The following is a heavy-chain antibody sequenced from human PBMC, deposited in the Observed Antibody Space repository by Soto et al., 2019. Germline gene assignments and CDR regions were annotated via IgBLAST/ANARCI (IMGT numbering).Heavy chain of an antibody. D-gene: IGHD3-16*01. CDR2: IYHGGTT. Sequence: QVQLQESGPGLVMPSGTLSLTCAVSGASITSSEWWNWVRQPPGRGLEWIGEIYHGGTTIYNPSLKSRVTISVNESKNHVTLKMTSVTVADTAVYYGARDFKAPNDAWAFDYWGQGTLVTVSS. CDR1: GASITSSEW. V-gene: IGHV4-4*02. CDR3: ARDFKAPNDAWAFDY. J-gene: IGHJ4*02.